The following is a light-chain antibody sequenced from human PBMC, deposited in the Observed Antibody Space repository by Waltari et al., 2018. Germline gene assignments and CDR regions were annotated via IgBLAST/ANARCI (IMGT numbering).Light chain of an antibody. Sequence: DIVLTQSPVSLPVSMGGRAVKDSYACQSVLYRPFNQNYLDWYQLREGQPPKLIIFWASVRESGVPDRFTGSGSGTNFTLTISNLQAEDVAVYYCQQYYSTPLTFGGGTKVEI. V-gene: IGKV4-1*01. CDR2: WAS. J-gene: IGKJ4*01. CDR1: QSVLYRPFNQNY. CDR3: QQYYSTPLT.